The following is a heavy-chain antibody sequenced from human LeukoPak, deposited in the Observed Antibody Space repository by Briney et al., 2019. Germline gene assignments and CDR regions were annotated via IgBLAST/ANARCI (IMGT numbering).Heavy chain of an antibody. V-gene: IGHV3-30*03. Sequence: PGGSLGLSCAASGFTFSSYGMHWVRQAPGKGLEWVAVISYDGSNKYYADSVKGRFTISRDNSKNTLYLQMNSLRAVDTAVYYCATLTGGDYWGQGTLVTVSS. CDR2: ISYDGSNK. J-gene: IGHJ4*02. CDR1: GFTFSSYG. CDR3: ATLTGGDY. D-gene: IGHD1-26*01.